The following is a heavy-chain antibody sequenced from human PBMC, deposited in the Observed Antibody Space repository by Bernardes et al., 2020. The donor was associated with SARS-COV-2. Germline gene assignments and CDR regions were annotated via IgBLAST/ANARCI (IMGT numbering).Heavy chain of an antibody. J-gene: IGHJ4*02. Sequence: GGSLRLSCAASGFNVYNHDMSWVRQAPGKGLEWVSVIHTGRNTYYADSVEGRFTISRDNSKNTLYLQMKSLRTDDTAMYYCARETDLDSWGQGTLVSVSS. CDR1: GFNVYNHD. CDR3: ARETDLDS. V-gene: IGHV3-53*05. CDR2: IHTGRNT.